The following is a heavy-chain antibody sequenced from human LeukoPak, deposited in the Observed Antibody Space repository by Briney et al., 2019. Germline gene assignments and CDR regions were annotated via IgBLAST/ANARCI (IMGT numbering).Heavy chain of an antibody. CDR2: ISGSGGST. V-gene: IGHV3-23*01. Sequence: PGGSLRLPCAASGFTFSSYAMSWVRQAPGKGLEWVSAISGSGGSTYYADSVKGRFTISRDNSKNTLYLQMNSLRAEDTAVYYCAKASSIAARRDWFDPWGQGTLVTVSS. D-gene: IGHD6-6*01. J-gene: IGHJ5*02. CDR3: AKASSIAARRDWFDP. CDR1: GFTFSSYA.